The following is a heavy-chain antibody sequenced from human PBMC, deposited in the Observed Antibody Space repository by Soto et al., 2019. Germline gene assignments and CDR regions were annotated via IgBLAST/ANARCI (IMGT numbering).Heavy chain of an antibody. V-gene: IGHV3-48*01. Sequence: EVHLVESGGGLVQPGGFLRLSCAASGFTFRTYSMNWVRQAPGKGLEWVSYISSSTGTIYYADSVKGRFTTSRDNAKNSLYLQMNSLRAEDTAVYYCARVYGIAVAGTLDFWGQGTLVTVSS. CDR3: ARVYGIAVAGTLDF. J-gene: IGHJ4*02. CDR1: GFTFRTYS. D-gene: IGHD6-19*01. CDR2: ISSSTGTI.